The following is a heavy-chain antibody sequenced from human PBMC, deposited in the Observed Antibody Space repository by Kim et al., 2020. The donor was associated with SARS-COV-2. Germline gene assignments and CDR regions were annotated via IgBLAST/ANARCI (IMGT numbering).Heavy chain of an antibody. CDR1: EFTFSSYW. D-gene: IGHD4-4*01. Sequence: GGSLRLSCVASEFTFSSYWMQWVRQAPGKGLVWVSRIKSDGSITTYADSVKGRFTISRDNAKNTLYLQMNSLTVEDTALYYCARGYEEGSNEHPPFDFWG. CDR3: ARGYEEGSNEHPPFDF. CDR2: IKSDGSIT. V-gene: IGHV3-74*01. J-gene: IGHJ4*01.